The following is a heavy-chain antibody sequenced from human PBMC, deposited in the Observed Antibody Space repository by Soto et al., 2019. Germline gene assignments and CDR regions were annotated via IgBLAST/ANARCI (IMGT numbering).Heavy chain of an antibody. CDR1: GGSISSGDYY. V-gene: IGHV4-30-4*01. CDR3: ARGGPWYSSSSAFDY. Sequence: QVQLQESGPGLVKPSQTLALTCTVSGGSISSGDYYWSWIRQPPGKGLEWIGYIYYSGSTYYNPSLKSRVTISVDTSKNQFSLKLSSVTAADTAVYYCARGGPWYSSSSAFDYWGQGTLVTVSS. J-gene: IGHJ4*02. D-gene: IGHD6-6*01. CDR2: IYYSGST.